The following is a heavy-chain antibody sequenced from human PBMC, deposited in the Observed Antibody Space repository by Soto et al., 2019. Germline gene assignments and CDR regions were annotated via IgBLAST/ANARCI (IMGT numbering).Heavy chain of an antibody. CDR1: GFTFSDYY. J-gene: IGHJ2*01. V-gene: IGHV3-11*06. CDR3: ATIGTRCYFDL. CDR2: LTSDSSHT. Sequence: QVQLVESGGGLVKPGGSLRLSCAASGFTFSDYYMSWIRQAPGKGLEWVSYLTSDSSHTNYADSVRGRFTISRDNAKNSLYLQLNSLRADDTAVYYCATIGTRCYFDLWGRGTLVTVSS.